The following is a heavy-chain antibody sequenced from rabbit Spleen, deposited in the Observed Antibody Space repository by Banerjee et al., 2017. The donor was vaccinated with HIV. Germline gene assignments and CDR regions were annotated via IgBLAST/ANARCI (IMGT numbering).Heavy chain of an antibody. J-gene: IGHJ2*01. V-gene: IGHV1S40*01. CDR2: IYTGSSGST. D-gene: IGHD1-1*01. Sequence: QSLEESGGDLVKPGASLTLTCTASGFSFSTSYYMCWVRQAPGKGPEWIACIYTGSSGSTYYASWAKGRFTISKTSSTTVTLQMTSLTAADTATYFCARNPYGSSISIWGPGTLVTVS. CDR3: ARNPYGSSISI. CDR1: GFSFSTSYY.